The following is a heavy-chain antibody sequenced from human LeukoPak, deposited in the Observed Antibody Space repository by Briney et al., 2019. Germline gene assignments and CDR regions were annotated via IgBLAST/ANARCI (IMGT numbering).Heavy chain of an antibody. CDR3: AREAAAGTLVY. CDR2: ICYSGST. CDR1: GGSVSSGSYY. Sequence: PSETLSLTCTVSGGSVSSGSYYWSWIRQPPGKGLEWIGYICYSGSTNYNPSLKSRVTISVDTSKNQFSLKLSSVTAADTAVYYCAREAAAGTLVYWGQGTLVTVSS. D-gene: IGHD6-13*01. J-gene: IGHJ4*02. V-gene: IGHV4-61*01.